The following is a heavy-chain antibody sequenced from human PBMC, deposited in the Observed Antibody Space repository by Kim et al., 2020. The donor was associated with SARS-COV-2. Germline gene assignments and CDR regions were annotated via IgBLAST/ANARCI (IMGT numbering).Heavy chain of an antibody. J-gene: IGHJ6*02. V-gene: IGHV3-9*01. CDR2: ISWNSGSI. D-gene: IGHD3-10*01. Sequence: GGSLRLSCAASGFTFDDYAMHWVRQAPGKGLEWVSGISWNSGSIGYADSVKGRFTISRDNAKNSLYLQMNSLRAEDTALYYCAKDSSRGTMVQGYGMDVWGQGTTVTVSS. CDR3: AKDSSRGTMVQGYGMDV. CDR1: GFTFDDYA.